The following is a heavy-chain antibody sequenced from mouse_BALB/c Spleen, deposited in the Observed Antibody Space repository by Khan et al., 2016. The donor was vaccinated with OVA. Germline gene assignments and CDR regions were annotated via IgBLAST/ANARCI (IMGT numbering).Heavy chain of an antibody. CDR1: GYTFTSYW. CDR3: ARNPFAS. J-gene: IGHJ3*01. Sequence: QVHVKQSGAELVRPGASVKLSCEASGYTFTSYWMNWVKQSPEQGLEWIGRIDPYDSETHYNQNFKDKAILTVDKSSSTAYMQLSSLTSEDSAVYFCARNPFASWGQGTLVTVSA. V-gene: IGHV1-52*01. CDR2: IDPYDSET.